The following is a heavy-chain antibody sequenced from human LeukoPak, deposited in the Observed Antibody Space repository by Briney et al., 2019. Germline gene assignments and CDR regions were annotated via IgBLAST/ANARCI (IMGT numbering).Heavy chain of an antibody. D-gene: IGHD3-10*01. Sequence: ASVKVSCKASGYTFTSYGISWVRQAPGQGLEWMGWISAYNGNTNYAQKLQGRVTMTTDTSTSTAYMELRSLRSDDTAVYYCARSPYGSGSYSFPRMAGYWGQGTLVTVSS. V-gene: IGHV1-18*04. CDR1: GYTFTSYG. CDR2: ISAYNGNT. J-gene: IGHJ4*02. CDR3: ARSPYGSGSYSFPRMAGY.